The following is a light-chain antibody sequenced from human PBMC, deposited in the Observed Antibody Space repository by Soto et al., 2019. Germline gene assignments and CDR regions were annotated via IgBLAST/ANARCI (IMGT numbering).Light chain of an antibody. CDR1: SSDVGGYNF. Sequence: QSALTQPPSASGSPGQSVTISCTGTSSDVGGYNFVSWYQQPPGRAPKLMIYEVTKRPSGVPDRFSGSKSGNTASLTVSGLQAEDEADYYCSSYEGSNKYVFATGTKVTVL. CDR2: EVT. CDR3: SSYEGSNKYV. J-gene: IGLJ1*01. V-gene: IGLV2-8*01.